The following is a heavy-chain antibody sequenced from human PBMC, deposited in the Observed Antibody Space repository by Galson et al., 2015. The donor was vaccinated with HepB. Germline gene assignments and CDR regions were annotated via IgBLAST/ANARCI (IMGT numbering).Heavy chain of an antibody. Sequence: SLRLSCAASGFTVSNNYMTWVRQAPGKGLEWVSFIYSGGGTYYADSVKGRFTISRDNSKNTLYLQMNSLRAEDTAVYYCAKDDFGPPIIVGATTAGFYWGQGTLVTVSS. J-gene: IGHJ4*02. CDR1: GFTVSNNY. V-gene: IGHV3-53*05. CDR2: IYSGGGT. D-gene: IGHD1-26*01. CDR3: AKDDFGPPIIVGATTAGFY.